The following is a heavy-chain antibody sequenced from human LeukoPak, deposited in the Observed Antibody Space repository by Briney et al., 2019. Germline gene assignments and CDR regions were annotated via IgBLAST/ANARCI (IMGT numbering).Heavy chain of an antibody. D-gene: IGHD4-4*01. CDR2: INPNSGGT. V-gene: IGHV1-2*02. CDR3: ARDPGSNLSVYYCCMDV. J-gene: IGHJ6*02. Sequence: ASVKLSCKASGYTFTGYYMHWVRQAPGQGLEWMGWINPNSGGTNYAQKFQGRVTMTRDTSISTAYMELSRLRSDDTAAYYCARDPGSNLSVYYCCMDVWGQGTTVTVSS. CDR1: GYTFTGYY.